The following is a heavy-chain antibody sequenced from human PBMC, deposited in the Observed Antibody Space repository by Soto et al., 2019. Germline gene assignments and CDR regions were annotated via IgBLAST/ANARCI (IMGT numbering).Heavy chain of an antibody. V-gene: IGHV1-69*13. CDR2: IIPIFGTA. Sequence: ASVKVSCKASGGTFSSYAISWVRQAPGQGLEWMGGIIPIFGTANYAQKFQGRVTITADESTSTAYMELSILRSEDTAVYYCARDLKYSGSPNWFDPWGQGTLVTVSS. CDR3: ARDLKYSGSPNWFDP. CDR1: GGTFSSYA. J-gene: IGHJ5*02. D-gene: IGHD1-26*01.